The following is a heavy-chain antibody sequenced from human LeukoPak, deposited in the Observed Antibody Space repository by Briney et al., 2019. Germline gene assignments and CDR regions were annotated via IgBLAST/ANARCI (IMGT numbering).Heavy chain of an antibody. CDR2: ISGSGGST. CDR1: GFTFSSYA. Sequence: PGGSLRLSCAASGFTFSSYAMSWVRQAPGKGLEWVSAISGSGGSTYYADSVKGRFTISRDNSKSTLYLQMNSLRAEDTAVYYCAKSGDGCSGGSCYTPYDWGQGTLVTVSS. V-gene: IGHV3-23*01. CDR3: AKSGDGCSGGSCYTPYD. J-gene: IGHJ4*02. D-gene: IGHD2-15*01.